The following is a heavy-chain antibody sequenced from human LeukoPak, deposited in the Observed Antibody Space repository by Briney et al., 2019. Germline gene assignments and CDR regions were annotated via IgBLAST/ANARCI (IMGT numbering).Heavy chain of an antibody. CDR2: INWNGGST. CDR3: ASQSYARFDP. CDR1: GFTFDDYG. D-gene: IGHD3-16*01. Sequence: PEGSLRLSCAASGFTFDDYGMSWVRQAPGKGLEWVSGINWNGGSTGYADSVKGRFTISRDNARNSLFLQMNSLRVEDTAVYYCASQSYARFDPWGQGTLVTVSS. J-gene: IGHJ5*02. V-gene: IGHV3-20*04.